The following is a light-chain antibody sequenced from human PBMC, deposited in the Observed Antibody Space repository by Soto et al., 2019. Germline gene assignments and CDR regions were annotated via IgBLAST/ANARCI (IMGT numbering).Light chain of an antibody. CDR3: QQYNSYLWT. J-gene: IGKJ1*01. V-gene: IGKV1-9*01. CDR2: DAS. CDR1: QGIRSY. Sequence: DIQLTQSPSFLSASVGDRVTITCRASQGIRSYLAWYQQRPGKAPKLLIYDASSLESGVPSRFSGSGSGTEFTLTISSLQPDDFATYYCQQYNSYLWTFGQGTKVDIK.